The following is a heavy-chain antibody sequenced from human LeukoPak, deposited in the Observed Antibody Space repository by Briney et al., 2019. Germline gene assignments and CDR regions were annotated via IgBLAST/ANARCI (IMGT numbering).Heavy chain of an antibody. CDR3: ARGNNGDRPPDAFDI. CDR1: GGSFSGYD. V-gene: IGHV4-34*01. D-gene: IGHD4-17*01. CDR2: INHSGST. J-gene: IGHJ3*02. Sequence: SETLSLTCAVYGGSFSGYDWSWIRQPPGKGLEWIGEINHSGSTNYNPSLKSRVTISVDTSKNQFSLKLSSVTAAETAVYYCARGNNGDRPPDAFDIWGQGTMVTVSS.